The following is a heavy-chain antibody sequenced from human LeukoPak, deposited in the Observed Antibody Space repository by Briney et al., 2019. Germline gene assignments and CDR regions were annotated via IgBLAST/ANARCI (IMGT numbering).Heavy chain of an antibody. J-gene: IGHJ4*02. CDR2: ISHSGRT. Sequence: PLQSLCLTPTLSVXSLSSSTYYSGSVSHPPRNVLEWIGTISHSGRTYYNPSLKSRVTLSVDTSKNQFSLKLSSVTAADTAVYYCARHGLVFRGVIPGWGKGTLVTASS. V-gene: IGHV4-39*01. D-gene: IGHD3-10*01. CDR1: VXSLSSSTYY. CDR3: ARHGLVFRGVIPG.